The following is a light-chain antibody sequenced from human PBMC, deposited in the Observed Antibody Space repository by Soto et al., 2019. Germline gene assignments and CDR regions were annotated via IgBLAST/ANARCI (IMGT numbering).Light chain of an antibody. J-gene: IGKJ4*01. Sequence: EIVMTQSPATLSVSPGERATLSCRASQSVSSDLAWYQQKPGQAPRLLIYGTSNRATGIPARFSGSGSGTDFTLTISSLEPEDFAVYYCQQRINWPLTFGGGAKVDI. CDR2: GTS. V-gene: IGKV3-11*01. CDR3: QQRINWPLT. CDR1: QSVSSD.